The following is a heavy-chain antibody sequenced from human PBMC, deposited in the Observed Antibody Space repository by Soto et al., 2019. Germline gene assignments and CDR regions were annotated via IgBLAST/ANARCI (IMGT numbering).Heavy chain of an antibody. V-gene: IGHV4-31*03. Sequence: QVQLQESGPGLVKPSQTLSLTCTVSGGSVSSGGYYWSWIRQHPGTGLEWIGYIYYSGTTYFNPSLKSRASISLDTSKNEFPLKLTSVTAADTAVYYCARRALPQCINGVCYKDGFWDYWGQGALVTVSS. J-gene: IGHJ4*02. CDR1: GGSVSSGGYY. CDR2: IYYSGTT. D-gene: IGHD2-8*01. CDR3: ARRALPQCINGVCYKDGFWDY.